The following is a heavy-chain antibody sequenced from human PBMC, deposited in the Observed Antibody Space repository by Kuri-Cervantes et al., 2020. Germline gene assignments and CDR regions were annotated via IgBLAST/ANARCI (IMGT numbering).Heavy chain of an antibody. CDR3: ARVIRYCSSPSCYTFDS. V-gene: IGHV1-18*01. D-gene: IGHD2-2*02. CDR1: GYTFTSYG. J-gene: IGHJ5*01. CDR2: ISAYNGNT. Sequence: ASVKVSCKASGYTFTSYGISWVRQAPGQGLEWMGWISAYNGNTNYAQKLQGRVTTTTDTSTSTAYMELRSLRSDDTAVYYCARVIRYCSSPSCYTFDSWGQGTLVTVSS.